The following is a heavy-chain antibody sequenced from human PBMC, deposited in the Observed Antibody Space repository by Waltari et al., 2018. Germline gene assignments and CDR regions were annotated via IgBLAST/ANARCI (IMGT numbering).Heavy chain of an antibody. J-gene: IGHJ5*02. Sequence: QVQLQESGPGLVKPSQTLSLTCTVSGGSISSGDYYWSWIRQPPGKGLEWIGYLYYSGRTYYNPSLKSRVTISVDTSKNQFSLKLSSVTAADTAVYYCARAFTSSSYWFDPWGQGTLVTVSS. D-gene: IGHD6-6*01. V-gene: IGHV4-30-4*01. CDR1: GGSISSGDYY. CDR2: LYYSGRT. CDR3: ARAFTSSSYWFDP.